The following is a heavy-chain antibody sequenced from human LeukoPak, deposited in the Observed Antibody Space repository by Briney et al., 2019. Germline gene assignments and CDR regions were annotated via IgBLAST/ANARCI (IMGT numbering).Heavy chain of an antibody. CDR1: GFTFSSYS. J-gene: IGHJ4*02. V-gene: IGHV3-21*01. D-gene: IGHD2-21*01. Sequence: GGSLRLSCAASGFTFSSYSMIWVRQAPGRGLEWVSSISSSSSYIFYADSVKGRFTISRDNAKNSLYLQMNSLRAEDTAVYYCARDLSMSYSVDYWGQGTLVTVSS. CDR2: ISSSSSYI. CDR3: ARDLSMSYSVDY.